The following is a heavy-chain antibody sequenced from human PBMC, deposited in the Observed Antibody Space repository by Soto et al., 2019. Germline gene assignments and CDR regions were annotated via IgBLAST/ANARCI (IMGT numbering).Heavy chain of an antibody. CDR1: GYSFTSYW. CDR3: ARGKAVAGPEDAFDI. V-gene: IGHV5-51*01. Sequence: GESLKISCKGSGYSFTSYWIGWVRQMPGKGLGWMGIIYPGDSDTRYSPSFQGQVTISADKSISTAYLQWSSLKASDTAMYYCARGKAVAGPEDAFDIWGQGTMVTVSS. J-gene: IGHJ3*02. CDR2: IYPGDSDT. D-gene: IGHD6-19*01.